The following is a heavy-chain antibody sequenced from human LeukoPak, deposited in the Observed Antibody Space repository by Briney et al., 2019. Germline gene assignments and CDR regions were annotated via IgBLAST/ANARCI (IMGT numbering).Heavy chain of an antibody. D-gene: IGHD3-10*01. CDR2: ISGGGSNT. CDR1: GFTFSSSA. J-gene: IGHJ3*02. CDR3: ARLAMVRGLDI. V-gene: IGHV3-23*01. Sequence: GGSLRLSCAASGFTFSSSAMSWVRQAPGKGLEWVSAISGGGSNTYYADSVKGRFTISRDNSKNTLYLQMNSLRAEDTAVYYCARLAMVRGLDIWGQGTMVIVSS.